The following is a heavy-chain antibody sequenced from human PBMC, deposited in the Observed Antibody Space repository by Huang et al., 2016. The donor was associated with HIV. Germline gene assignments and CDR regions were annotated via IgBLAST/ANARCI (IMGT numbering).Heavy chain of an antibody. V-gene: IGHV3-23*01. CDR3: AKDADTSGYDVLGPFGS. Sequence: EVLLLESGGGLVQPGGSLRLSCVASGFTFSSYAMGWVRQATVKGLEWVSGITDGINNRYYAHSVKGRFAVSRDDSTNTLYLQMNSLRAEDTAVYYCAKDADTSGYDVLGPFGSWGQGTLVTVSS. J-gene: IGHJ4*02. D-gene: IGHD3-3*01. CDR2: ITDGINNR. CDR1: GFTFSSYA.